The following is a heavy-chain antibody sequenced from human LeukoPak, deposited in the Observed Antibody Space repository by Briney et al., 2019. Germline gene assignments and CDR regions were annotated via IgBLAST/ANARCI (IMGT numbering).Heavy chain of an antibody. CDR3: TTAPLGSGWLIDY. CDR1: GFTFSNAW. Sequence: PGGSLRLSCAASGFTFSNAWMSWVRQAPGKGLEWVGRIKSKTDGGTTDYAAPVKGRFPISRDDSKNTLYLQMNSLKTEDTAVYYCTTAPLGSGWLIDYWGQGTLVTVSS. V-gene: IGHV3-15*01. CDR2: IKSKTDGGTT. D-gene: IGHD5-24*01. J-gene: IGHJ4*02.